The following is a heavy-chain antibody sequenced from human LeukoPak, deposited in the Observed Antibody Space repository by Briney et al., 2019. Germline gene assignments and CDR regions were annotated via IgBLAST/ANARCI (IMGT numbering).Heavy chain of an antibody. Sequence: GGSLRLSCAASGFTFSSYRMSWVRQAPGKGLEWVANIKQDGSEKYYVDSVKGRFTISRDNSKNTLYLQMNSLRAEDTAVYYCAKFLVGPAATFDYWGQGTLVTVSS. CDR2: IKQDGSEK. V-gene: IGHV3-7*03. D-gene: IGHD2-2*01. J-gene: IGHJ4*02. CDR3: AKFLVGPAATFDY. CDR1: GFTFSSYR.